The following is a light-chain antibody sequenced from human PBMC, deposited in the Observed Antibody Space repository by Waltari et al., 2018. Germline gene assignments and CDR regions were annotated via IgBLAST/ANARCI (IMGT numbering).Light chain of an antibody. V-gene: IGLV1-51*02. CDR2: EDN. J-gene: IGLJ7*01. Sequence: QSVLTQPPSVSAAPGQRVTISCSGGRSNIGNNYVSWYRQLPGTAPKLLIYEDNERPSGIPDRFSGSKSGTSATLDITGLQAGDEADYYCGTWDSSLSGAVFGGGTHLTVL. CDR1: RSNIGNNY. CDR3: GTWDSSLSGAV.